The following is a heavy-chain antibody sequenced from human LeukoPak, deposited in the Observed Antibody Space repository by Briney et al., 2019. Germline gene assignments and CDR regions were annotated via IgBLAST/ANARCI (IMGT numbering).Heavy chain of an antibody. CDR3: ARVRWDSSSSEDY. CDR2: INHSGST. CDR1: GGSFSGYY. D-gene: IGHD6-6*01. J-gene: IGHJ4*02. V-gene: IGHV4-34*01. Sequence: PSETLPLTCAVYGGSFSGYYWSWIRQPPGKGLEWIGEINHSGSTNYNPSLKSRVTISVDRSKNQFSLRLTSVTAADTAVYYCARVRWDSSSSEDYWGQGPLVTASS.